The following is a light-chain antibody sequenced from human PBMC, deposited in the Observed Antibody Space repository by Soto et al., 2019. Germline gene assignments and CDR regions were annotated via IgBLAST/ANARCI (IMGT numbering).Light chain of an antibody. CDR3: QQYGSSGT. J-gene: IGKJ1*01. CDR2: DAS. V-gene: IGKV3-20*01. Sequence: EIVMTQSPATLSVSPGERATLSCRTSQSVSSDLAWYHQKPGQPPRLVIYDASNRATGIPARFSGSGSGTDFTLTISRLEPEDFAVYYCQQYGSSGTFGQGTKVDIK. CDR1: QSVSSD.